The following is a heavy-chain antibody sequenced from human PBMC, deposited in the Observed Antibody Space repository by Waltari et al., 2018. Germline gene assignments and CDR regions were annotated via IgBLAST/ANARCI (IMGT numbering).Heavy chain of an antibody. CDR3: AKGMRYSSSAIDS. CDR1: GFTFSSHA. D-gene: IGHD6-13*01. CDR2: SGTGGNT. J-gene: IGHJ4*02. V-gene: IGHV3-23*04. Sequence: EVQLVESGGGLVQPGESLRLSCAASGFTFSSHAMSWVRQAPGKGLEWVSASGTGGNTYSADSVKGRFTISRDNSMNTLYLQMISLRAEDTAVYYCAKGMRYSSSAIDSWGQGILVTVSS.